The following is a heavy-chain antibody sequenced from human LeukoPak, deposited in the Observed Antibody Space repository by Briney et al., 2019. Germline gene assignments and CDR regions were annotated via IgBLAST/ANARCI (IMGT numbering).Heavy chain of an antibody. J-gene: IGHJ4*02. D-gene: IGHD3-3*01. CDR3: ARAQVPRSITIFGVAYTRPLDY. Sequence: GASVKVSCKASGYTFTSYYMHWVRQAPGQGLEWMGIINPSGGSTSYAQKFQGRVTMTRDTSTSTVYMELSSLRSEDTAVYYCARAQVPRSITIFGVAYTRPLDYWGQGTLVTVSS. CDR1: GYTFTSYY. CDR2: INPSGGST. V-gene: IGHV1-46*01.